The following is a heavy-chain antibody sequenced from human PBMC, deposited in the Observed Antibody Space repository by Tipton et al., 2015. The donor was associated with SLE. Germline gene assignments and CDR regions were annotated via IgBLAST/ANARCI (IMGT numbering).Heavy chain of an antibody. CDR2: INHSGST. Sequence: GLVKPSETLSLTCAVYGGSFSGYYWSWIRQPPGKGLEWIGEINHSGSTNYNPSLKSRVTISVDTSKNQFSLKLSSVTAADTAVYYCASTALYYYDSSGSAYWGQGTLVTVSS. CDR1: GGSFSGYY. D-gene: IGHD3-22*01. V-gene: IGHV4-34*01. J-gene: IGHJ4*02. CDR3: ASTALYYYDSSGSAY.